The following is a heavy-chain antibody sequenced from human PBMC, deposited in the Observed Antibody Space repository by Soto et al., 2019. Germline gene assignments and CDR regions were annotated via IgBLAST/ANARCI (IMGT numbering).Heavy chain of an antibody. CDR2: IIPIFGTA. D-gene: IGHD4-17*01. CDR1: GGTFSSYA. V-gene: IGHV1-69*01. J-gene: IGHJ6*02. CDR3: ARVKLSDGDLDPYYYRMDV. Sequence: QVQLVQSGAEVKKPGSSVKVSCKASGGTFSSYAISWVRQAPGQGLEWMGGIIPIFGTANYAQKFQGRVTITADESTSTAYIELSRLRSEDTGVHYCARVKLSDGDLDPYYYRMDVWGQGTTVTVSS.